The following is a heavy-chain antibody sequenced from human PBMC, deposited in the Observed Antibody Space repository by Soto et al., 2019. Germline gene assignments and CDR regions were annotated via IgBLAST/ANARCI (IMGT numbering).Heavy chain of an antibody. V-gene: IGHV1-46*01. CDR2: SNPSGGST. D-gene: IGHD1-26*01. CDR1: GYTFTSTT. J-gene: IGHJ3*02. CDR3: AARGPGRISFGN. Sequence: GASVPVCCEAPGYTFTSTTMYWGRQAPGQRPEWMGISNPSGGSTSYAQKFQGRVTMTRDTSTSTVYMELSSRRSDDTAVYCCAARGPGRISFGNWGQGTMVAVSS.